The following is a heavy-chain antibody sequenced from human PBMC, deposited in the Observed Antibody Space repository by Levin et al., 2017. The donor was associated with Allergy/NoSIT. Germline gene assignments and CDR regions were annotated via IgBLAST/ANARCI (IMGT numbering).Heavy chain of an antibody. CDR1: GFTFSSYA. CDR3: ARGGSVAGTGVSFDY. D-gene: IGHD6-19*01. V-gene: IGHV3-30-3*01. Sequence: GGSLRLSCAASGFTFSSYALHWVRQPPGKGLEWVAVISYDGNNKYYADSVKGRFTISRDNSKNTLYLQMNSLRAEDTAVYYCARGGSVAGTGVSFDYWGQGTLVTVSS. CDR2: ISYDGNNK. J-gene: IGHJ4*02.